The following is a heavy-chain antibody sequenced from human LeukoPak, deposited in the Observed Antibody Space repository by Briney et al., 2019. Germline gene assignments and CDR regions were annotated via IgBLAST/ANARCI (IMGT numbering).Heavy chain of an antibody. Sequence: ASVKVSCKASGYTFTGPYIHRVRQAPGQGLELMGWINPNSGGTKYAQKFQGRVTVTRDTSTSTAYMELSGLRADVTAAYYCARVEYCTKGVCINFALCGQGALVTVSS. D-gene: IGHD2-8*01. CDR3: ARVEYCTKGVCINFAL. CDR1: GYTFTGPY. CDR2: INPNSGGT. J-gene: IGHJ4*02. V-gene: IGHV1-2*02.